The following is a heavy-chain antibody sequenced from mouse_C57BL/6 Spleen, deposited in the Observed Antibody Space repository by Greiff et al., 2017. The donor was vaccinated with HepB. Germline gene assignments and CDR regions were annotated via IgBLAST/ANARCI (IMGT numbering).Heavy chain of an antibody. CDR3: ARSDYYGSSHYFDY. CDR2: IYPGSGNT. V-gene: IGHV1-66*01. CDR1: GYSFTSYY. J-gene: IGHJ2*01. D-gene: IGHD1-1*01. Sequence: QVQLKQSGPELVKPGASVKISCKASGYSFTSYYIHWVKQRPGQGLEWIGWIYPGSGNTKYNEKFKGKATLTADTSSSTAYMQLSSLTSEDSAVYYCARSDYYGSSHYFDYWGQGTTLTVSS.